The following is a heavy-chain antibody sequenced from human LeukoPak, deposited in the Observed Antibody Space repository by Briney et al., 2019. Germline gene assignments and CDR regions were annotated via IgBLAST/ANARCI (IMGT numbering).Heavy chain of an antibody. CDR1: GASIGSGSFY. Sequence: PSETLSLTCTVSGASIGSGSFYWGWIRQPPGKGLEWIGNIYFSGTTYYNPSLKSRVTISIDRSKNQFSLKVGSVTAADTAVYYCARHGSGEYNLEYWGQGTLVTVSS. V-gene: IGHV4-39*01. J-gene: IGHJ4*02. D-gene: IGHD1-1*01. CDR2: IYFSGTT. CDR3: ARHGSGEYNLEY.